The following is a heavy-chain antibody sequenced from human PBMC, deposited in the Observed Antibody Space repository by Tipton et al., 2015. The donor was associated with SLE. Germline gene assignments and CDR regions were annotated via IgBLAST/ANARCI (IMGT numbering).Heavy chain of an antibody. J-gene: IGHJ3*02. CDR3: ARVRVPRAFDI. CDR1: GYSFTGYY. CDR2: INPDNGDT. Sequence: QVQLVQSGAEVKKPGASVSVSCKASGYSFTGYYIFWVRQAPGQGLEWVGWINPDNGDTLSAQRFQGRVTMTRDTSISTAYMELSRLRSDDTAVYYCARVRVPRAFDIWGQGTMVTVSS. V-gene: IGHV1-2*02.